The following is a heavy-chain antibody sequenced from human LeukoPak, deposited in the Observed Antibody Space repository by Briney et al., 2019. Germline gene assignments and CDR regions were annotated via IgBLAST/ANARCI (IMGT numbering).Heavy chain of an antibody. D-gene: IGHD6-13*01. CDR3: AKDIAAASGSNDY. CDR2: ISGSGGST. V-gene: IGHV3-23*01. J-gene: IGHJ4*02. CDR1: GGSISSYY. Sequence: ETLSLTCTVSGGSISSYYWSWIRQPPGKGLEWVSAISGSGGSTYYADSVKGRFTISRDNSKNTLYLQMNSLRAEDTAVYYCAKDIAAASGSNDYWGQGTLVTVSS.